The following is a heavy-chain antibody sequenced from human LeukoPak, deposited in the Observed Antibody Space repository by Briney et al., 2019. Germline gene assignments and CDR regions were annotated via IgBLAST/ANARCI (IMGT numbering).Heavy chain of an antibody. Sequence: PGGSLRLSCAASGFTFSSYAMSWVRQAPGKGLVWVSRINSDGSSTSYADSVRGRFTISRDNAKNTLYLQMNSLRAEDTAVYYCARVAWGSAADAFDIWGQGTMVTVSS. V-gene: IGHV3-74*01. CDR1: GFTFSSYA. CDR2: INSDGSST. J-gene: IGHJ3*02. D-gene: IGHD3-16*01. CDR3: ARVAWGSAADAFDI.